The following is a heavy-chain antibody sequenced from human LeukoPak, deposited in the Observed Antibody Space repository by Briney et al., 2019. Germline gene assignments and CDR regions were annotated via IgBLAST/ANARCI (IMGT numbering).Heavy chain of an antibody. Sequence: GGSLRLSCAASGFTFSLYAMNWVRQAPGKGLEWVSYIDSGSDDIHYADSVKGRFTISRDNAKNSLYLQMNSLRAEDTAVYYCARPPRSSGPRGYFDYWGQGTLVTVSS. CDR1: GFTFSLYA. J-gene: IGHJ4*02. CDR3: ARPPRSSGPRGYFDY. D-gene: IGHD6-25*01. V-gene: IGHV3-21*05. CDR2: IDSGSDDI.